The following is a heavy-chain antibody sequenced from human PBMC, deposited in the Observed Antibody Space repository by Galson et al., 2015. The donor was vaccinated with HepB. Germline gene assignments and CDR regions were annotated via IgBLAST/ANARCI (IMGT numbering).Heavy chain of an antibody. J-gene: IGHJ6*02. CDR1: GFTFSSYA. Sequence: SLRLSCAASGFTFSSYAMHWVRQAPGKGLEWVAVISYDGSNKYYADSVKGRFTISRDNSKNTLYLQMNSLRSEDTAVYYCASVLAAATRGYYYYYGMDVWGQGTTVTVSS. CDR3: ASVLAAATRGYYYYYGMDV. D-gene: IGHD6-13*01. CDR2: ISYDGSNK. V-gene: IGHV3-30-3*01.